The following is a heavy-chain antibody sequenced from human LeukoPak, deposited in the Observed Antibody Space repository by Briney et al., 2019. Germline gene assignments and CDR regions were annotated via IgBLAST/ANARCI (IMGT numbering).Heavy chain of an antibody. Sequence: GGSLRLSCAASGFTFSDYYMSWIRQAPGKGLEWVSYISSNGSTIYYADSVKGRFTISRDNAKNSLYLQMNSLRAEDTAVYYCAKDNGDYTLDKDYWGQGTLVTVSS. V-gene: IGHV3-11*01. D-gene: IGHD4-17*01. CDR2: ISSNGSTI. J-gene: IGHJ4*02. CDR3: AKDNGDYTLDKDY. CDR1: GFTFSDYY.